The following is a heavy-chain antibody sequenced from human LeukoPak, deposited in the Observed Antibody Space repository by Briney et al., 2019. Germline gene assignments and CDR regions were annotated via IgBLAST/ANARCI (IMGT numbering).Heavy chain of an antibody. Sequence: ASVKVSCKASGYIFTGFYMHWVRQAPGQGPEWMGWINPNNGDTKYAQKFHDRVTMTRDTSLTTAYMELTRLTSDDTAFYYCARTGQLLSGGNWFDPWGQGALVTVSS. CDR3: ARTGQLLSGGNWFDP. V-gene: IGHV1-2*02. CDR1: GYIFTGFY. CDR2: INPNNGDT. D-gene: IGHD2-2*01. J-gene: IGHJ5*02.